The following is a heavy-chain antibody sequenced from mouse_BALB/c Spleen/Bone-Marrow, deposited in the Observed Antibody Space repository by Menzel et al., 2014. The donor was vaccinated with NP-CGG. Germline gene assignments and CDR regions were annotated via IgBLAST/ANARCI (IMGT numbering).Heavy chain of an antibody. Sequence: VQLKDSGAELVKPGASVKLSCTASGFNIKDTYMHWVKQRPEQGLEWIGRIDPANGNTKYDPKFQGKATITADTSSNTAYLQLSSLTSEDTAVYYCAPYYYGRWFANWGQGTLVTVSA. J-gene: IGHJ3*01. CDR3: APYYYGRWFAN. CDR2: IDPANGNT. CDR1: GFNIKDTY. V-gene: IGHV14-3*02. D-gene: IGHD1-1*01.